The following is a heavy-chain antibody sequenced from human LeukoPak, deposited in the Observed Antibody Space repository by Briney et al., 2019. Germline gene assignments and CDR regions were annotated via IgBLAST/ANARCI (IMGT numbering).Heavy chain of an antibody. J-gene: IGHJ4*02. CDR2: IYYSGST. CDR3: ARDPLGYFDPPGGAGFDY. D-gene: IGHD3-9*01. Sequence: SETLSLACTVSGGSVSSGSYYWSWIRQPAGKGLEWIGYIYYSGSTNYNPSLKSRVTISVDTSKNQFSLKLSSVTAADTAVYYCARDPLGYFDPPGGAGFDYWGQGTLVTVSS. CDR1: GGSVSSGSYY. V-gene: IGHV4-61*01.